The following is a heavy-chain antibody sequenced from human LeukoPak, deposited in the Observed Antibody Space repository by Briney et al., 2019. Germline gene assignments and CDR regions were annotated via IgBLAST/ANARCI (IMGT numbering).Heavy chain of an antibody. V-gene: IGHV3-23*01. Sequence: GGSLRLSCAASGFTFSTYGMSWVRQAPGKGLEWVSVLSGSGSDTYSADSVKGRFSISRDNSKSTLYLQMNSLRAEDTALYYCARDRIAGTSPKMDYWGQGTLVIVSS. D-gene: IGHD1-7*01. CDR3: ARDRIAGTSPKMDY. CDR1: GFTFSTYG. J-gene: IGHJ4*02. CDR2: LSGSGSDT.